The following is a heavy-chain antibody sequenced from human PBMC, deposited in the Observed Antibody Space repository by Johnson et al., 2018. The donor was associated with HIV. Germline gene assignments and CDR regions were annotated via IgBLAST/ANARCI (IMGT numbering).Heavy chain of an antibody. J-gene: IGHJ3*02. CDR3: AKVSSWYFLRAFDI. V-gene: IGHV3-30*04. Sequence: QVQLVESGGGAVQPGRSLRLSCAASGFTFSSYAMHWVRQAPGKGLEWVSVISYDGSDKYYADSVKRRFTISRDNSKNTLYLQRNSLRAEDTAVYYCAKVSSWYFLRAFDIWGQGTMVTVSS. CDR1: GFTFSSYA. CDR2: ISYDGSDK. D-gene: IGHD6-13*01.